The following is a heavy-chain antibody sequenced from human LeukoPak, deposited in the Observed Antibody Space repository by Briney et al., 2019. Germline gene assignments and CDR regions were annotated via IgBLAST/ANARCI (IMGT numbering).Heavy chain of an antibody. CDR2: INPDSGGT. J-gene: IGHJ4*02. V-gene: IGHV1-2*02. D-gene: IGHD3-10*01. CDR1: GGTFSSYA. Sequence: ASVKVSCKASGGTFSSYAISWVRQAPGQGLEWMGWINPDSGGTIYAQNFQGRVTMTRDTSISTAYMELSSLRSDDTAVYYCARDLGDTYGSVGDFDYWGQGTLVTVSS. CDR3: ARDLGDTYGSVGDFDY.